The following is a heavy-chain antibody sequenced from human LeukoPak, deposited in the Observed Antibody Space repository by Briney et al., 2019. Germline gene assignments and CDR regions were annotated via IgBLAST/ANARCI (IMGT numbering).Heavy chain of an antibody. CDR2: IYSGGST. D-gene: IGHD1-1*01. Sequence: SGGSLRLSCAASGFSVSSNYMSWVRQAPGKGLEWVSVIYSGGSTYYADSVKGRFTISRDNSKNTLYLQMNSLRAEDTAVYYCARDYPGDSFLWEDYFDYWGQGTLVTVSS. CDR3: ARDYPGDSFLWEDYFDY. V-gene: IGHV3-53*01. CDR1: GFSVSSNY. J-gene: IGHJ4*02.